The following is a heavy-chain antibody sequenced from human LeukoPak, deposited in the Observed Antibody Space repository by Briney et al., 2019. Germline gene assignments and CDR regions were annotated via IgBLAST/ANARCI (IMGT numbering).Heavy chain of an antibody. Sequence: PGGSLRLSCAASGFTFCSYSMNWVRQAPGKGLEWVSSISSSSSCIYYADSVKGRFTISRDNAKNSLYLQMNSLRAEDTAVYYCARDLNILRYFDWYIPDAFDIWGQGTMVTVSS. CDR2: ISSSSSCI. CDR1: GFTFCSYS. D-gene: IGHD3-9*01. V-gene: IGHV3-21*01. CDR3: ARDLNILRYFDWYIPDAFDI. J-gene: IGHJ3*02.